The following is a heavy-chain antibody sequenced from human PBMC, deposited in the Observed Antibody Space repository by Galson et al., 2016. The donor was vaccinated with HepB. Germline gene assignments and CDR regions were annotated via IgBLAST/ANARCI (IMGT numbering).Heavy chain of an antibody. J-gene: IGHJ4*02. CDR2: INHSGST. V-gene: IGHV4-34*01. D-gene: IGHD1-26*01. CDR3: AITIVGATPMNY. CDR1: GGSFRGYY. Sequence: ETLSLTCAVYGGSFRGYYWSWIRQPPGKGLEWIGEINHSGSTNYNPSLKSRVAISVDTSKKQLSLKLRSVTAADTALYYCAITIVGATPMNYWGQGTLVTVSS.